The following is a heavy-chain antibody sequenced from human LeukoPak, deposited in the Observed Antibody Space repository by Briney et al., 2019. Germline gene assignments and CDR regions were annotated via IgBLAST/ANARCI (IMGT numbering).Heavy chain of an antibody. D-gene: IGHD6-13*01. Sequence: ASETLSLTCTVSGGSISSYYWSWIRQPAGKGLEWIGRIYTSGSTNYNPSLKSRVTMSVDTSKNQFSLKLSSVTAADTAVYYCARDLEVQQLVGYYYYYMDVWGKGTTVTVSS. J-gene: IGHJ6*03. CDR2: IYTSGST. V-gene: IGHV4-4*07. CDR1: GGSISSYY. CDR3: ARDLEVQQLVGYYYYYMDV.